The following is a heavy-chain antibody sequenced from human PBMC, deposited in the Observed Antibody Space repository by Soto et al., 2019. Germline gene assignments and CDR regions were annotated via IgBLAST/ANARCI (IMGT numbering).Heavy chain of an antibody. Sequence: SETLSLTCTVSGGSISSSTYYWGWIRRPPGKGLQWITSIYYSGSTYYNPSLKSRVGMSVDTSRNQFSLKLTSVTAADTAIYYCARHSPRSAARLLGKNHWFDPWGQGTLVPVSS. CDR1: GGSISSSTYY. CDR2: IYYSGST. V-gene: IGHV4-39*01. J-gene: IGHJ5*02. CDR3: ARHSPRSAARLLGKNHWFDP. D-gene: IGHD2-2*01.